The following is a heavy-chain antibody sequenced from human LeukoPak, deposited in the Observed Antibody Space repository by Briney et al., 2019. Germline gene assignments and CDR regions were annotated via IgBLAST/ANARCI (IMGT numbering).Heavy chain of an antibody. D-gene: IGHD3-16*01. CDR1: GGSFSGYY. CDR2: INHSGST. CDR3: ARGGGLRLGKVHQLGDYFDY. V-gene: IGHV4-34*01. J-gene: IGHJ4*02. Sequence: NPSETLSLTCAVYGGSFSGYYWSWIRQPPGKGLEWIGEINHSGSTNYNPSLKSRVTISVDTSKNQFSLKLSSVTAADTAVYYCARGGGLRLGKVHQLGDYFDYWGQGTLVTVSS.